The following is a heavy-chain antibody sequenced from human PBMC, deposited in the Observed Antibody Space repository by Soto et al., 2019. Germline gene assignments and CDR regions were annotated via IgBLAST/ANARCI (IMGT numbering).Heavy chain of an antibody. CDR3: TTDYMSAAALYYFDY. CDR1: GFTFSSAW. CDR2: IKSKTDGGTT. J-gene: IGHJ4*02. V-gene: IGHV3-15*01. Sequence: GGSLRLSCAASGFTFSSAWMSWVRQAPGKGLEWVGRIKSKTDGGTTDYAAPVKGRFTISRDDSKNTLYLQMNSLKTEDTAVYYCTTDYMSAAALYYFDYWGQGTLVTVSS. D-gene: IGHD6-13*01.